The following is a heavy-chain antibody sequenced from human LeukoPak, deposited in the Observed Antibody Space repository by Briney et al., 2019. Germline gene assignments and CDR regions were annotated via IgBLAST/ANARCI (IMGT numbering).Heavy chain of an antibody. Sequence: AGVKVSRKASGYTFTSYYMHWVRQAPGQGLELMGVINPSDGSTTYAQKFQGRVRFTRDTSTTTVNMELSILRPEDTAVYYCARAWRYTDWFDPWGQGTLVTVSS. J-gene: IGHJ5*02. CDR3: ARAWRYTDWFDP. CDR2: INPSDGST. CDR1: GYTFTSYY. D-gene: IGHD1-14*01. V-gene: IGHV1-46*01.